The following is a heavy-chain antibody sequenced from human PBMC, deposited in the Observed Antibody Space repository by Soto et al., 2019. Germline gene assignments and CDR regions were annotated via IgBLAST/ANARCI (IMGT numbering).Heavy chain of an antibody. CDR1: GFTFSSAA. D-gene: IGHD4-4*01. CDR3: AKSLDIHYKNWFDP. Sequence: QILESGGSLVQPGVSLRLSCVAAGFTFSSAAMNWVRQAPGKGLEWVSIISDTGTRTHYADSVKGRFTISRDNSKNTLYLDMNSLRAEDTAVYYCAKSLDIHYKNWFDPWGQGTLVTFSS. J-gene: IGHJ5*02. V-gene: IGHV3-23*01. CDR2: ISDTGTRT.